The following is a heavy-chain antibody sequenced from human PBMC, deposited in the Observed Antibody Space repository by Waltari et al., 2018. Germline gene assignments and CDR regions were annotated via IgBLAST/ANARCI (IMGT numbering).Heavy chain of an antibody. J-gene: IGHJ4*02. Sequence: QVQLQESGPGLVKPSETLSLTCTVSGYSISSGYYWGWIRQPPGKGLEWIGSIYHSGSTYYNPSLKRRVTIPVETSKNQFSLKLSSVTAADTTVYYCARVTLGYYDSSYYFDYWGQGTLVTVSS. CDR3: ARVTLGYYDSSYYFDY. D-gene: IGHD3-22*01. CDR1: GYSISSGYY. CDR2: IYHSGST. V-gene: IGHV4-38-2*02.